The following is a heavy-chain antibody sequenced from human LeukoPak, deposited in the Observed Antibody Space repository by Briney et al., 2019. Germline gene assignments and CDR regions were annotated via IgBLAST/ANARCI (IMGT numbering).Heavy chain of an antibody. D-gene: IGHD2-2*03. CDR1: GFTVSSNY. J-gene: IGHJ4*02. Sequence: GGSLRLSCAASGFTVSSNYMSWVRQAPGKGLEWVSVIYSGGSTYYADSVKGRFTISRDDSRNTVYLQLNNLRVKDTAIYYCARASWISTADAVCWGQGTQVTVSS. CDR3: ARASWISTADAVC. V-gene: IGHV3-53*01. CDR2: IYSGGST.